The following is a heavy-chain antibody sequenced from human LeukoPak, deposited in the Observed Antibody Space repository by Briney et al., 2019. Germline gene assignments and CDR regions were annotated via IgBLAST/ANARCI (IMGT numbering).Heavy chain of an antibody. Sequence: SQTLSLTCTVSAVTLSSGFYYCCLIRQHPGMGLEWIGYIYDSGSTYYNPCLKSRVTISVHTSKNLFSLRLNSVTAADTAVYYYARDRVAGWFDAWGQGTLVTVSS. D-gene: IGHD3-10*01. CDR3: ARDRVAGWFDA. V-gene: IGHV4-31*03. CDR1: AVTLSSGFYY. CDR2: IYDSGST. J-gene: IGHJ5*02.